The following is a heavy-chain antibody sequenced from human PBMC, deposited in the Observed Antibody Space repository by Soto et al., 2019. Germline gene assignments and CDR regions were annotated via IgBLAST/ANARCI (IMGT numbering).Heavy chain of an antibody. CDR1: GFTLSSYW. Sequence: EVQLVGSGGGIVQPGGSVRLSCAASGFTLSSYWIHWVRQAPGKGLVWVSRINGDGSTTNYADSLKGRFTISRDNAKNTMFLQMNSLRAEDTAVYFCARGRSGSYSFDYWGQGTLVTVSS. J-gene: IGHJ4*02. D-gene: IGHD3-10*01. V-gene: IGHV3-74*01. CDR2: INGDGSTT. CDR3: ARGRSGSYSFDY.